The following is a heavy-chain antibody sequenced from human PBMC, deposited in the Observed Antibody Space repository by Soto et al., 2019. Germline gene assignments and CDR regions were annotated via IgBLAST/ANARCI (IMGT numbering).Heavy chain of an antibody. V-gene: IGHV1-3*01. Sequence: QVQLVQSGAEVKKPGASVKVSCKASGYTFTSYAMHWVRQAPGQRLEWMGWINAGNGNTKYSQKFQGRVTITRDTSASTAERELSSLRSEDTAVYYCARTVGYYYGMDVWGQGTTVTVSS. CDR2: INAGNGNT. CDR3: ARTVGYYYGMDV. D-gene: IGHD4-17*01. CDR1: GYTFTSYA. J-gene: IGHJ6*02.